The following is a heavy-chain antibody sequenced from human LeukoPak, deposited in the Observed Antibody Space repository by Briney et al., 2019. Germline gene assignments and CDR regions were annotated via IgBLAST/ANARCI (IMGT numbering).Heavy chain of an antibody. Sequence: GGSLRLSCAASGFTFSSYGMHWVRQAPGKGLEWVAVIWYDGSNKYYADSVKGRFTISRDNSKNTLYLQMNSLRAEDTAVYYCARDSSSWRPFDYWGQGTLVTVSS. CDR2: IWYDGSNK. V-gene: IGHV3-33*01. D-gene: IGHD6-13*01. CDR3: ARDSSSWRPFDY. J-gene: IGHJ4*02. CDR1: GFTFSSYG.